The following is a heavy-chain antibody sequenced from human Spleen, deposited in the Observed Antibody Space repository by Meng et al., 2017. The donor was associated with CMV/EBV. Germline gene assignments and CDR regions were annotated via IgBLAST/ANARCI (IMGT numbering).Heavy chain of an antibody. V-gene: IGHV1-2*06. J-gene: IGHJ5*02. Sequence: KASGYTFTGYYMHWVRQAPGQGLEWMGRINPNSGGTNYAQKFQGRVTMTRDTSISTAYMELSRLRSDDTAVYYCALAAAGTIWFDPWGQGTLVTVSS. CDR2: INPNSGGT. CDR1: GYTFTGYY. CDR3: ALAAAGTIWFDP. D-gene: IGHD6-13*01.